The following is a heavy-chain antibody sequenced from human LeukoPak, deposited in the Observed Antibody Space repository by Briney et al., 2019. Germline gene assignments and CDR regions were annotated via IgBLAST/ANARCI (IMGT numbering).Heavy chain of an antibody. CDR3: ARGRILWFGELLDY. J-gene: IGHJ4*02. CDR1: GGSFSGYY. D-gene: IGHD3-10*01. CDR2: INHSGST. V-gene: IGHV4-34*01. Sequence: SETLSLTCAVYGGSFSGYYWSCIRQPPGKGLGWIGEINHSGSTNYNPSLKSRVTISVDTSKNQFSLKLSSVTAADTAVYYCARGRILWFGELLDYWGQGTLVTVSS.